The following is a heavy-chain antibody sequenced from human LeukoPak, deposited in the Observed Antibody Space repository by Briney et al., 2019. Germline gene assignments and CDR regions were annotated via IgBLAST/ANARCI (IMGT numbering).Heavy chain of an antibody. V-gene: IGHV4-34*01. CDR3: ARGRVYGDYRTVYPARPRYFDL. CDR2: INHSEST. J-gene: IGHJ2*01. D-gene: IGHD4-17*01. CDR1: GGSFSGYY. Sequence: SETLSHTCPHYGGSFSGYYWSWFRQPPGKGLEWNGEINHSESTNYNPSLKSRVTLSVDTSKNQFSLKLSSVTAADTAVYYCARGRVYGDYRTVYPARPRYFDLWGRGTLVTVSS.